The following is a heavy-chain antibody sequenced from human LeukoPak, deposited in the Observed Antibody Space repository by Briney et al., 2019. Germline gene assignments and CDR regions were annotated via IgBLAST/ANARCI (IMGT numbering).Heavy chain of an antibody. Sequence: PGGSLRLSCAASGFTFSSYSMNWVRQAPGKGLEWVSSISSSSSYIYYADSVKGRFTISRDNAKNSLYLQMNSLRAEDTAVYYWARPDEHSYGYGNFDYWGQGTLVTVSS. CDR1: GFTFSSYS. D-gene: IGHD5-18*01. J-gene: IGHJ4*02. CDR2: ISSSSSYI. CDR3: ARPDEHSYGYGNFDY. V-gene: IGHV3-21*01.